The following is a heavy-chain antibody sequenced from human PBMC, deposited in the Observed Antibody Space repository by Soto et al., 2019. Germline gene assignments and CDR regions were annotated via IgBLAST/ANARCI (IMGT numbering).Heavy chain of an antibody. J-gene: IGHJ5*02. Sequence: SGTASGFTFGDYAMSWVRQAPGKGLEWVGFIRSKAYGGTTEYAASVKGRFTISRDDSKSIAYLQMNSLKTEDTAVYYCTRVRVVVPAADNWFDPWGQGTLVTVSS. CDR3: TRVRVVVPAADNWFDP. CDR1: GFTFGDYA. V-gene: IGHV3-49*04. D-gene: IGHD2-2*01. CDR2: IRSKAYGGTT.